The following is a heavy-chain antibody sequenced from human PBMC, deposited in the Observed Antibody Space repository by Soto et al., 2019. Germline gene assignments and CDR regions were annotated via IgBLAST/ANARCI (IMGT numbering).Heavy chain of an antibody. D-gene: IGHD6-13*01. CDR1: GVILRSYT. CDR3: ARDVGYSSSEGFVY. Sequence: GGSLRLSCSASGVILRSYTMNWVRQAPGKGLEWVSSISSSSTYIYYAESVKGRFTMSRDNAKNSLYLQMNSLRAEDTAVYYCARDVGYSSSEGFVYWGQGTLVTVSS. V-gene: IGHV3-21*01. CDR2: ISSSSTYI. J-gene: IGHJ4*02.